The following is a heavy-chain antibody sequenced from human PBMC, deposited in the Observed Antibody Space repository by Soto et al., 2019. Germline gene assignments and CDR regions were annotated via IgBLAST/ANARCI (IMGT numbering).Heavy chain of an antibody. CDR1: GGTFSSYA. D-gene: IGHD3-22*01. V-gene: IGHV1-69*01. J-gene: IGHJ4*02. Sequence: QAQLGQSGAEVKKPGSSVKVSCKASGGTFSSYAISWVRQAPGQGLEWMGGIIPISGTANYAQKFQGRVTITADESTSTAYMELSSLRSEDTAVYYCAGGSSRRAQSVRYYYDSSGYYLVYWGQGTLVTVSS. CDR2: IIPISGTA. CDR3: AGGSSRRAQSVRYYYDSSGYYLVY.